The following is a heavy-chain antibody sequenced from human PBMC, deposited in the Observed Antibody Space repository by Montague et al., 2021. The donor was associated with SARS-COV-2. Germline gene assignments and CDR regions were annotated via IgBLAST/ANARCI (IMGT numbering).Heavy chain of an antibody. CDR3: VGAPNEYYFDY. V-gene: IGHV4-34*01. J-gene: IGHJ4*02. Sequence: SETLSLTCDVYGGSFSRYFWSWIRQPQGRGPELIGHISPTGSTRYNPSLDSRVTISLDTSKSRLSLELTSVTVADTSIYFCVGAPNEYYFDYWGQGTPVSVSS. CDR2: ISPTGST. CDR1: GGSFSRYF. D-gene: IGHD3-16*01.